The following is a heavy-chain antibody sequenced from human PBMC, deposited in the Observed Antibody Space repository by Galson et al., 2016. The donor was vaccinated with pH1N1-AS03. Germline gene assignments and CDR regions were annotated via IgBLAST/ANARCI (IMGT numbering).Heavy chain of an antibody. CDR3: GRNLVITAQFVMGGGSDS. Sequence: SLRLSCAASGLTFSRHAMHWVRQAPGKGLEWVAVILYDGINKYYADSVKGRFTISRDNTRNTLSLQMNNLRPDHTAVYYCGRNLVITAQFVMGGGSDSWGQGTLVSVSA. D-gene: IGHD3-16*01. CDR2: ILYDGINK. V-gene: IGHV3-30*01. J-gene: IGHJ4*02. CDR1: GLTFSRHA.